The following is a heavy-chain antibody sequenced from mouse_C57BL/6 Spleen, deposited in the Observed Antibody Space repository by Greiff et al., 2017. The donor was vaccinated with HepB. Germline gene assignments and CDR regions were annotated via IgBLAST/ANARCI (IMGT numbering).Heavy chain of an antibody. CDR3: ARDYYGSSGYFDY. D-gene: IGHD1-1*01. Sequence: VKLQESGPELVKPGASVKLSCKASGYTFTSYDINWVKQRPGQGLEWIGWIYPRDGSTKYNEKFKGKATLTVDTSSSTAYMELHSLTSEDSAVYFCARDYYGSSGYFDYWGQGTTLTVSS. V-gene: IGHV1-85*01. CDR1: GYTFTSYD. J-gene: IGHJ2*01. CDR2: IYPRDGST.